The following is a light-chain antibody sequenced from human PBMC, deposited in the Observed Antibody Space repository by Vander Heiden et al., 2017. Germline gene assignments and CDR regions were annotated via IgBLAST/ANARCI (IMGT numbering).Light chain of an antibody. CDR1: QSVLYSSNNKNY. CDR3: QQDDSTPYT. Sequence: DIVMTQSPDSLAVSLGERATINCKSSQSVLYSSNNKNYLAWYQQKPGQPPKLLIYWASTRKSGVPDRFSGSGSGTDFTLTISSLQAEDVAVYYCQQDDSTPYTFGQWTKLEIK. J-gene: IGKJ2*01. V-gene: IGKV4-1*01. CDR2: WAS.